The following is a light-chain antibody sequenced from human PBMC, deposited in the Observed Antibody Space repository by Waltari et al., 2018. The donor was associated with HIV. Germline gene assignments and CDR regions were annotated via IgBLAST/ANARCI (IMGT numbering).Light chain of an antibody. CDR3: QQYGSSPRT. Sequence: EIVLTQSPGTLSLSPGEGATLSCRASQTVSSVSLAWYQLKPGQAPRLLIYGASSRATGIPDRFSGTGSGTDFTLTISRLVPEDFAVYYCQQYGSSPRTFGQGTKVEIK. J-gene: IGKJ1*01. CDR2: GAS. CDR1: QTVSSVS. V-gene: IGKV3-20*01.